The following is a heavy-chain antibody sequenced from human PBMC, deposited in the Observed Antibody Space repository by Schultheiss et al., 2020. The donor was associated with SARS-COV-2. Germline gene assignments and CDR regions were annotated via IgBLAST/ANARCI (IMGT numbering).Heavy chain of an antibody. D-gene: IGHD3-16*01. CDR1: GGSISSGGYY. Sequence: SCTVSGGSISSGGYYWSWIRQPPGKGLEWIGEINHSGSTNYNPSLKSRVTISVDTSKNQFSLKLSSVTAADTAVYYCARGSLSRYFDYWGQGTLVTVSS. CDR3: ARGSLSRYFDY. V-gene: IGHV4-61*08. CDR2: INHSGST. J-gene: IGHJ4*02.